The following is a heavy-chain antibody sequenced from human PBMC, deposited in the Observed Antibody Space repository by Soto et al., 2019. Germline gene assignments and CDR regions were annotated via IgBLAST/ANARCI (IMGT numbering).Heavy chain of an antibody. J-gene: IGHJ6*02. CDR3: AGEGVTTSMSLPWMGYHYYGLDV. CDR2: IMPMFGVT. CDR1: GGTFSSHT. Sequence: QVQLVQSGAEVKKPGSSVKVSCRASGGTFSSHTISWVRQAPGQGLEWMGGIMPMFGVTNYARKFQGRLTMTANESTTTAYMEVSSLTSEDTAVYYCAGEGVTTSMSLPWMGYHYYGLDVLGQGTTVIVSS. D-gene: IGHD6-6*01. V-gene: IGHV1-69*12.